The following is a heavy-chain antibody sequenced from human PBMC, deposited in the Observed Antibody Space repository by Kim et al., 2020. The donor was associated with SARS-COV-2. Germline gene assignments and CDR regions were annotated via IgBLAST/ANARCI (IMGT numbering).Heavy chain of an antibody. V-gene: IGHV3-23*01. D-gene: IGHD3-22*01. Sequence: GGSLRLSCAASGFTFSSYAMSWVRQAPGKGLEWVSAISGSGGSTYYADSVKGRFTISRDNSKNTLYLQMNSLRAEDTAVYYCAKDNLRPGHPITMIVVVSAFDIWGQGTMVTVSS. CDR3: AKDNLRPGHPITMIVVVSAFDI. J-gene: IGHJ3*02. CDR1: GFTFSSYA. CDR2: ISGSGGST.